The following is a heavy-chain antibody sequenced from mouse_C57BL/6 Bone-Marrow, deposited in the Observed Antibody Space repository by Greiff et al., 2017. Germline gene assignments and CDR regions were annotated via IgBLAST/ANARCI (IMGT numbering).Heavy chain of an antibody. V-gene: IGHV1-54*01. CDR3: ARGDWDYFDY. D-gene: IGHD4-1*01. J-gene: IGHJ2*01. Sequence: QVQLQQSGAELVRPGTSVKVSCKASGYAFTNYLIEWVKQRPGQGLEWIGVINPGSGGTNYNEKFKGKATLTADKSSSTAYMQLSSLTSEDSAVYFCARGDWDYFDYWGQGTTLTVSS. CDR1: GYAFTNYL. CDR2: INPGSGGT.